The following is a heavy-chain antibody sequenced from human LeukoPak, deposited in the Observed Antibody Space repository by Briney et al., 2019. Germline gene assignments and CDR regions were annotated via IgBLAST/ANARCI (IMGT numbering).Heavy chain of an antibody. V-gene: IGHV4-30-4*07. CDR1: GGSISSGGYS. D-gene: IGHD4-17*01. CDR3: ARGGYGDHPFDY. J-gene: IGHJ4*02. Sequence: SETLSLTCAVSGGSISSGGYSWSWIRQPPGKELEWIGYIYYSGSTYYNPSLKSRVTISVDTSKNQFSLKLSSVTAADTAMYYCARGGYGDHPFDYWGQGTLVTGSS. CDR2: IYYSGST.